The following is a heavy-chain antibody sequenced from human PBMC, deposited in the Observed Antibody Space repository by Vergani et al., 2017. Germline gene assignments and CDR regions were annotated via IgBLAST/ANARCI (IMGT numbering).Heavy chain of an antibody. CDR3: ARAGRTTGTPI. Sequence: QVQLVQSGAEVKKPGASVKVSCKASGYTFTGYYLHWVRQAPGQGLEWMGWINPSSGDTNSAQKFQGRVTMTRDTSISTAYMELNGLRFDDTAVYYCARAGRTTGTPIWGQGTLVSVSS. CDR1: GYTFTGYY. D-gene: IGHD1-1*01. V-gene: IGHV1-2*02. CDR2: INPSSGDT. J-gene: IGHJ4*02.